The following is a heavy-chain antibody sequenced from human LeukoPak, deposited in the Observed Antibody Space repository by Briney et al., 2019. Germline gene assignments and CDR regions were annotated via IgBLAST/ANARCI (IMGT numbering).Heavy chain of an antibody. V-gene: IGHV1-69*05. CDR3: AREGSGYYLDY. CDR2: ITPIFGTA. J-gene: IGHJ4*02. D-gene: IGHD1-26*01. CDR1: GGTFSSYA. Sequence: SVKVSCKASGGTFSSYAISWVRQAPGQGLEWMVGITPIFGTATYAQKFQGRVTITTDESTSTAYMELSSLRSEDPAVYYCAREGSGYYLDYWGQGTLVTVSS.